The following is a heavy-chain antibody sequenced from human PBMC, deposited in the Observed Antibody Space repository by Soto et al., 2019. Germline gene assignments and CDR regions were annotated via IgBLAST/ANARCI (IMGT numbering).Heavy chain of an antibody. J-gene: IGHJ4*02. CDR3: ARATTKDGT. Sequence: QLVQSGAEVKKPGSSVNISCKASGGTFSSLGLSWVRQAPGQGLEWMGGIIPIFGTTNYAQNFQGRVTITADKVTSTAYMDLTSLTSEDTAVYYCARATTKDGTWGQGTLVTVSS. CDR1: GGTFSSLG. V-gene: IGHV1-69*06. D-gene: IGHD1-26*01. CDR2: IIPIFGTT.